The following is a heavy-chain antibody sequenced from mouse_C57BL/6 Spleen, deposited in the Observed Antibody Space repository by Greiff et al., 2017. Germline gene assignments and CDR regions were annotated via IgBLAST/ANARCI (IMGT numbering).Heavy chain of an antibody. CDR1: GFTFSGYA. CDR3: TSELPIYYYGRSDPHYWYFEV. Sequence: DVMLVESGEGLVKPGGSLKLSCAASGFTFSGYAMSWVRQTPEKRLEWVAYISSGGDYIYYADTVKGRFTISRDNARNTLYLQMSSLKSEDTAMYYSTSELPIYYYGRSDPHYWYFEVWGTGTTVTVAS. V-gene: IGHV5-9-1*02. D-gene: IGHD1-1*01. J-gene: IGHJ1*03. CDR2: ISSGGDYI.